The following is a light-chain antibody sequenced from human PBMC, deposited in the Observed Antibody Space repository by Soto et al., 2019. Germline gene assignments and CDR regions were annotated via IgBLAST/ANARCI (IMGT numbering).Light chain of an antibody. Sequence: MTQSPSTLSVSPGEGATLSCRASQNVINNVAWYQPKPCQAPRLLIYGASTRATGIPDRFSGSGSGTEFTLSISSLQSEDFAVYYGQQYNNWPPNTFGPGTKVDIK. CDR2: GAS. CDR3: QQYNNWPPNT. CDR1: QNVINN. V-gene: IGKV3-15*01. J-gene: IGKJ2*01.